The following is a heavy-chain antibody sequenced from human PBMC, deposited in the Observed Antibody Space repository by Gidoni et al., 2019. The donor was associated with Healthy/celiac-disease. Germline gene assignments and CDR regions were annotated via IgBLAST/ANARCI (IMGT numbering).Heavy chain of an antibody. D-gene: IGHD4-17*01. CDR1: AASLSSGGYS. CDR3: AGHYGNDAFDI. Sequence: QLQLPASGSGLVKPSQTLSLTCAVSAASLSSGGYSWSWIRQPPGKGLEWIGYIYNSGSTYYNPSLKSRVTIAVDRSKNQFSLKLSSVTAADTAVYYCAGHYGNDAFDIWGQGTMVTVSS. J-gene: IGHJ3*02. CDR2: IYNSGST. V-gene: IGHV4-30-2*01.